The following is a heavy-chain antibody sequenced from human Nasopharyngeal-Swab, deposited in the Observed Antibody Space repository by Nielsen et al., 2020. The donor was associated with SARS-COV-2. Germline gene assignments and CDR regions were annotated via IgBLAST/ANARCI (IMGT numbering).Heavy chain of an antibody. CDR2: ISSRGDSI. D-gene: IGHD5-12*01. J-gene: IGHJ4*02. V-gene: IGHV3-11*04. Sequence: GASLPISCAASGFTFSDYYMSWIRQAPGKGVEWVSYISSRGDSIYFADSVKGRFTISRDSANNSLYLQMNSLRAEDTAVYYCARELGGYRGYGFGYEFAYWGQGTLVTVSS. CDR3: ARELGGYRGYGFGYEFAY. CDR1: GFTFSDYY.